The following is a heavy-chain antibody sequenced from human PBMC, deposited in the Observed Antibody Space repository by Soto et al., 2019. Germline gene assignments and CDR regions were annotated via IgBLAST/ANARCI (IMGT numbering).Heavy chain of an antibody. CDR3: ARAPWQQLDYYYYYYGMDV. D-gene: IGHD6-13*01. Sequence: GGSLRLSCAASGFTVSSNYMILVRQAPGKGLEWVSVIYSGGSTYYADSVKGRFTISRDNSKNTLYLQMNSLRAEDTAVYYCARAPWQQLDYYYYYYGMDVWGQGTTVTVSS. V-gene: IGHV3-53*05. J-gene: IGHJ6*02. CDR1: GFTVSSNY. CDR2: IYSGGST.